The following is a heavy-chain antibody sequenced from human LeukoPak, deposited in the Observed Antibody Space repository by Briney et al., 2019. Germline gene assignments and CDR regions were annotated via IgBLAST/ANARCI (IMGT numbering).Heavy chain of an antibody. CDR3: ARDDILALGIPSDY. J-gene: IGHJ4*02. Sequence: SETLFLTCTVSGGSISSYYWSWIRQPPGKGLEWIGYIYYSGSTNYNPSLKSRVTISVDTSKNQFSLKLSSVTAADTAVYYCARDDILALGIPSDYWGQGTLVTVSS. D-gene: IGHD3-9*01. V-gene: IGHV4-59*12. CDR2: IYYSGST. CDR1: GGSISSYY.